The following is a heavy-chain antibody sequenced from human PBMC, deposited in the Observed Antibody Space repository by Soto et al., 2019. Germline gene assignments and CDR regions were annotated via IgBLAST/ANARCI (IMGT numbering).Heavy chain of an antibody. Sequence: SETLSLTCTVSGGSISSGGYYWSWIRQHPGKGLEWIGYIYYSGSTYYNPSLKSRVTISVDTSKNQFSLKLSSVTAADTAVYYCARGVGGYDFDYYYYYYMDVWGKGTTVTVSS. V-gene: IGHV4-31*03. CDR2: IYYSGST. CDR1: GGSISSGGYY. CDR3: ARGVGGYDFDYYYYYYMDV. D-gene: IGHD5-12*01. J-gene: IGHJ6*03.